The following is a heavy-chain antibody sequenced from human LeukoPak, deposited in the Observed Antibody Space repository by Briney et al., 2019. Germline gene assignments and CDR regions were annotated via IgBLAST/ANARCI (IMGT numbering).Heavy chain of an antibody. Sequence: GGSLRLSCAASGFTFSSYWMSWVRLAPGKGREWVANIKQDGSENYYVASVKGRFTISRDNAKNSLYLQMNSLRAEDTAVYYCARARYSGYDEAFDIWGQGTMVTVSS. CDR2: IKQDGSEN. J-gene: IGHJ3*02. CDR1: GFTFSSYW. CDR3: ARARYSGYDEAFDI. V-gene: IGHV3-7*01. D-gene: IGHD5-12*01.